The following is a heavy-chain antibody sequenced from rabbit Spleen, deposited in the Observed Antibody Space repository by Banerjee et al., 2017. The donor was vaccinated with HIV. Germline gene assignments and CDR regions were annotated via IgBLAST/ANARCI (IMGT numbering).Heavy chain of an antibody. CDR3: TRDAGSYDYIDGYFDL. V-gene: IGHV1S45*01. J-gene: IGHJ4*01. CDR1: GFSFSTSYD. Sequence: QEQLVESGGGLVKPGASLTLICTASGFSFSTSYDMCWVRQAPGKGLEWIGFIYTGNGKNYYASWANGRFTISKTSSTTVTLQMTSLTAADTATYFCTRDAGSYDYIDGYFDLWGPGTLVT. CDR2: IYTGNGKN. D-gene: IGHD8-1*01.